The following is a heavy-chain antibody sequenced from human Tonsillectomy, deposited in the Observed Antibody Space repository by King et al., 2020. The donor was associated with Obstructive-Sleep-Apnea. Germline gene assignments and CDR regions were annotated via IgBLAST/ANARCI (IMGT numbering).Heavy chain of an antibody. J-gene: IGHJ4*02. CDR3: ARGVYYGRNFDY. CDR2: MNPNSGIT. Sequence: VQLVESGAEVKKPGASVKVSCKASGYTFISYDINWVRQVTGQGLEWMGWMNPNSGITGYAQKFQGRVTMTRNTSISTVYMELSSLRSEDTAVYYCARGVYYGRNFDYWGQGTPVTVSS. CDR1: GYTFISYD. D-gene: IGHD3-3*01. V-gene: IGHV1-8*01.